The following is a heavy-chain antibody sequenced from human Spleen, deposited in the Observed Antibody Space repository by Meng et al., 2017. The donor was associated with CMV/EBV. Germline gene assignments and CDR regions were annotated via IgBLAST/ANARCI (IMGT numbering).Heavy chain of an antibody. D-gene: IGHD1-26*01. V-gene: IGHV5-51*01. Sequence: KVSCKGSGYDFTNYWIAWVRQMPGKGLEWMGMIHPRDSDSRYSPSFQGQVTISADKSISTAYLQWSSLKASDTAMYYCARSYSTSAKSLDYWGHGILVTVSS. J-gene: IGHJ4*01. CDR1: GYDFTNYW. CDR2: IHPRDSDS. CDR3: ARSYSTSAKSLDY.